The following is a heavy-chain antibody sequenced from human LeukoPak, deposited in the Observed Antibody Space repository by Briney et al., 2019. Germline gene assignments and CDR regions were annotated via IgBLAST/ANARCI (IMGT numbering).Heavy chain of an antibody. CDR2: IIPILGIA. CDR3: ARGLILVGATKMAAFDI. Sequence: GASVKVSCKASGGTFSSYAISWVRQAPGQGLEWMGRIIPILGIANYAQKFQGRVTITADKSTSTAYMELSSLRSEDTAVYYCARGLILVGATKMAAFDIWGQGTMVTVSS. D-gene: IGHD1-26*01. J-gene: IGHJ3*02. V-gene: IGHV1-69*04. CDR1: GGTFSSYA.